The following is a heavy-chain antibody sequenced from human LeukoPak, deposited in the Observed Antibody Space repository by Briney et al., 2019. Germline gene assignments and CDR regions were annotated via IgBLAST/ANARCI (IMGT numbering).Heavy chain of an antibody. CDR2: ISYDGSNK. CDR1: GFTFSSYG. J-gene: IGHJ4*02. D-gene: IGHD3-22*01. Sequence: PGGSLRLSCAASGFTFSSYGMHWVRQAPGKGLEWVAVISYDGSNKYYADSAKGRFTISRDNSKNTLYLQMNSLRAEDTAVYYCAKIANVGGYYRSFIDYWGQGTLVTVSS. V-gene: IGHV3-30*18. CDR3: AKIANVGGYYRSFIDY.